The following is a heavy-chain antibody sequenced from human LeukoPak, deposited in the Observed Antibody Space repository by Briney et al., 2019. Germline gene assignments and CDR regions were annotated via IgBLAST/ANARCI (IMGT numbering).Heavy chain of an antibody. V-gene: IGHV3-74*01. CDR1: GFTFSSYW. CDR2: INSDGSST. D-gene: IGHD4-17*01. Sequence: QPGGSLRLSCAASGFTFSSYWMHWVRQAPGKGLVWVSRINSDGSSTSYADSVKGRFTISRDNAKNTLYLQMNSLRAEDTAVYYCARELDYGDYLLGFDYWGRGTLVTVSS. CDR3: ARELDYGDYLLGFDY. J-gene: IGHJ4*02.